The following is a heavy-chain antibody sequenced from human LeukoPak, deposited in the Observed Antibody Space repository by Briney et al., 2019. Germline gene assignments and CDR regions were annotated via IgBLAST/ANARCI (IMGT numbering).Heavy chain of an antibody. D-gene: IGHD5-24*01. CDR2: IYYSGST. CDR3: ARREKMATIGGYFDY. V-gene: IGHV4-39*01. Sequence: PSETLSLTCTVSGGSNSSSSFYWGWIRQPPGKGLEWIGSIYYSGSTYYNPSLKSRVTISVDTSKNQFSLKLSSVTAADTAVYYCARREKMATIGGYFDYWGQGTLVTVSS. J-gene: IGHJ4*02. CDR1: GGSNSSSSFY.